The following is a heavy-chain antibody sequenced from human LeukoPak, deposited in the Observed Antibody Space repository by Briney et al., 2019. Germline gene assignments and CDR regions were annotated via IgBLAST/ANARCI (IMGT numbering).Heavy chain of an antibody. J-gene: IGHJ4*02. CDR3: ARGEEYYDFWSGYHLYYFDY. V-gene: IGHV1-24*01. CDR2: FDPEDGET. D-gene: IGHD3-3*01. Sequence: ASVKVSCKVSGYTLTELSMHWVRQAPGKGLEWMGGFDPEDGETICAQKFQGRVTMTRNTSISTAYMELSSLRSEDTAVYYCARGEEYYDFWSGYHLYYFDYWGQGTLVTVSS. CDR1: GYTLTELS.